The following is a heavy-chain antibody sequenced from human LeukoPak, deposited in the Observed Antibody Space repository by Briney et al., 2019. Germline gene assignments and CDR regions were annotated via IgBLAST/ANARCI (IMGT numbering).Heavy chain of an antibody. V-gene: IGHV6-1*01. D-gene: IGHD6-13*01. J-gene: IGHJ3*02. Sequence: SQTLSLTCVISGDSVSNNAWNWVRQTPSEGLECLGRTYYDSKWYNHYAESVKSRISINPDTSKNQFSLQLNSVTPEDTAVYYCARGWARDGFNIWSQGTMVTVSS. CDR3: ARGWARDGFNI. CDR1: GDSVSNNA. CDR2: TYYDSKWYN.